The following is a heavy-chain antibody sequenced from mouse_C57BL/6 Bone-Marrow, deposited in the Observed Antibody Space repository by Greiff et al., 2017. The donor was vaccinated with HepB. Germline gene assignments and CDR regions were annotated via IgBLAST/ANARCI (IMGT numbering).Heavy chain of an antibody. Sequence: EVQGVESGGDLVKPGGSLKLSCAASGFTFSSYGMSWVRQTPDKRLEWVATISSGGSYTYYPDSVKGRFTISRDNAKNTLYLQMSSLKSEDTAMYYCASHMAPSYWYFDVWGTGTTVTVSS. CDR1: GFTFSSYG. J-gene: IGHJ1*03. D-gene: IGHD1-1*02. CDR2: ISSGGSYT. CDR3: ASHMAPSYWYFDV. V-gene: IGHV5-6*01.